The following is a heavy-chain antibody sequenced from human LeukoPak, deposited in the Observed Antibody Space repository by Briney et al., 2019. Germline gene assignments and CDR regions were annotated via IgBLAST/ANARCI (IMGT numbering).Heavy chain of an antibody. CDR1: GYTFTSYV. J-gene: IGHJ3*02. CDR2: LSAYNGNT. D-gene: IGHD6-19*01. Sequence: ASVKDSFKASGYTFTSYVLGWVGQPPGQGLEWMGWLSAYNGNTNYVQRLRGGVTMTTDAPTRAAYMALRELTSDERAVYYCARAGIEAVAGTFAFDIWGQGTMVTVSS. CDR3: ARAGIEAVAGTFAFDI. V-gene: IGHV1-18*01.